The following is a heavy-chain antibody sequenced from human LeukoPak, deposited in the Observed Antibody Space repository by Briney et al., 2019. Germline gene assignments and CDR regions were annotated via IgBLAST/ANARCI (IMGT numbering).Heavy chain of an antibody. CDR1: GFTFSSHS. Sequence: GGSLRLSCAASGFTFSSHSMNWVRQAPGKGLEWVSSISSSSSYIYYADSVKGRFTISRDNAKNSLYLQMNSLRAEDTAVYYCARHGPYYYDSSGPWGQGTLVTVSS. CDR2: ISSSSSYI. V-gene: IGHV3-21*01. D-gene: IGHD3-22*01. CDR3: ARHGPYYYDSSGP. J-gene: IGHJ5*02.